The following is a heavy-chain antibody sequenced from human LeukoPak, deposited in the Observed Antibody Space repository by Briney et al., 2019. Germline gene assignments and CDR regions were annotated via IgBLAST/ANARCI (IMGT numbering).Heavy chain of an antibody. Sequence: LSLTCTVSGGSISSGDYYMSWIRQAPGKGLEWVSYISSSGSTIYYADSVKGRFTISRDNAKNSLYLQMNSLRAEDTAVYYCARGGSFFQFDYWGQGTLVTVSS. D-gene: IGHD1-26*01. V-gene: IGHV3-11*04. J-gene: IGHJ4*02. CDR3: ARGGSFFQFDY. CDR2: ISSSGSTI. CDR1: GGSISSGDYY.